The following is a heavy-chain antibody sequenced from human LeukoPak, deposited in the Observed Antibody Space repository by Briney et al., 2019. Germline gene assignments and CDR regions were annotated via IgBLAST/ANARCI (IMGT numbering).Heavy chain of an antibody. D-gene: IGHD5-12*01. V-gene: IGHV3-30*02. CDR1: GFTFSSYG. CDR3: ARDRERGYDWKGYFDY. CDR2: IRYDGSNK. J-gene: IGHJ4*02. Sequence: AGGSLRLSCAASGFTFSSYGMHWVRQAPGKGLEWVAFIRYDGSNKYYADSVKGRFTISRDNAKNSLYLQMNSLRAEDTAVYYCARDRERGYDWKGYFDYWGQGTLVTVSS.